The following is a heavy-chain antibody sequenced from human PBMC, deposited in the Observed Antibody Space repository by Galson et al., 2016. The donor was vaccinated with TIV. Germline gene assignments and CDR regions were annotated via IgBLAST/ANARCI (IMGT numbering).Heavy chain of an antibody. CDR2: INAGNGNK. CDR1: GYTFTSRA. J-gene: IGHJ4*02. Sequence: SGKVSCKASGYTFTSRAVHWVRQAPGQSLEWMAWINAGNGNKKYSENFQGRLTITRDTSASTVYMELSSLRSEDTAVYYCARDGGGTPAKSLGYWGQGTLVTVSS. D-gene: IGHD3-16*01. V-gene: IGHV1-3*01. CDR3: ARDGGGTPAKSLGY.